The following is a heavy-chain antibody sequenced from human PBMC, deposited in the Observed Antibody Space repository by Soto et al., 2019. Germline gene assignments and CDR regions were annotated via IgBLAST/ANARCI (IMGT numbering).Heavy chain of an antibody. CDR3: ARLLRSGWYPRYFDY. J-gene: IGHJ4*02. Sequence: QVQLVQSGAEVKKPGASVKVSCKASGYTFTSYGISWVRQAPGQGLEWMGWISAYNGNTNYAQKLQGRVTMTTDTSTSPAYMELRSITADDTAVYYCARLLRSGWYPRYFDYWGQGSLVTVSS. V-gene: IGHV1-18*01. CDR1: GYTFTSYG. D-gene: IGHD6-19*01. CDR2: ISAYNGNT.